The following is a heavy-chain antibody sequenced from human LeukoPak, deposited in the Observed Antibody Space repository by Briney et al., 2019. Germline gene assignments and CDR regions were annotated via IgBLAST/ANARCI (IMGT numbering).Heavy chain of an antibody. Sequence: GASLKISCKGSGYSFTSYWIGWVRQMPGKGLEWMGIIYPGDSDTRYSPSFQGQVTISADKSISTAYLQWSSLKASDTAMYYCARLHIVVVPAAESPDAFDIWGQGTMVTVSS. V-gene: IGHV5-51*01. D-gene: IGHD2-2*01. CDR1: GYSFTSYW. CDR3: ARLHIVVVPAAESPDAFDI. J-gene: IGHJ3*02. CDR2: IYPGDSDT.